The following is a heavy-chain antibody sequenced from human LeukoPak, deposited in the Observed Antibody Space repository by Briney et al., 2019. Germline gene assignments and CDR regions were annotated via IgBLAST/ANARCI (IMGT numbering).Heavy chain of an antibody. CDR3: ARLRVEILTSTWYNSPLDY. D-gene: IGHD1-1*01. J-gene: IGHJ4*02. CDR2: IYPGDSDT. CDR1: GYTFTTYW. V-gene: IGHV5-51*01. Sequence: GESLKISCKGSGYTFTTYWIVWVRQMPGKGLEWMGVIYPGDSDTRYSPSFQGQVTISADKSIGSACLQWSSLKASDTAIYYCARLRVEILTSTWYNSPLDYWGQGTLVTVSS.